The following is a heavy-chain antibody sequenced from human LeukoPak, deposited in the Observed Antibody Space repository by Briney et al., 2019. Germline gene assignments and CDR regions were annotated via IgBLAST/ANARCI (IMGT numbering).Heavy chain of an antibody. V-gene: IGHV4-39*07. J-gene: IGHJ4*02. CDR3: WLDKVVAAYFDS. Sequence: PSETLSLTCTASGGSVSSSSYYWGWIRQPPGKGLEWIGSIYYSGSTYYNPSLKSRVTISEDTSKNQFSLKMTSMTAADTAIYYCWLDKVVAAYFDSGCQGTLVTVSA. CDR1: GGSVSSSSYY. D-gene: IGHD2-15*01. CDR2: IYYSGST.